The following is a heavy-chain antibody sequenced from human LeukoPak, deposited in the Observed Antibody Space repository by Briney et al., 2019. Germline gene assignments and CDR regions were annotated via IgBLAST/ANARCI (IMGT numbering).Heavy chain of an antibody. CDR1: GFTFSSYG. V-gene: IGHV3-53*01. Sequence: AGRSLRLSCAASGFTFSSYGMHWVRQAPGKGLEYVSVIYIDGTTYYAESVKGRFTISRDNSKNTLYLQMNSLRVEDTAVYYCARSAAAEDYWGQGTLVTVSS. D-gene: IGHD6-13*01. CDR2: IYIDGTT. CDR3: ARSAAAEDY. J-gene: IGHJ4*02.